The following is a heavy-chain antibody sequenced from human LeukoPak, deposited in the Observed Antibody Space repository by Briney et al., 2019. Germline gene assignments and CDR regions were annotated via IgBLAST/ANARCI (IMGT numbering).Heavy chain of an antibody. J-gene: IGHJ4*02. Sequence: VASVKVSCKASGYTFTSYGISWVRQAPGQGLEWMGWISGYNGNTKCAQKFQGRVTMTTETSTSTAYMELRSLRSDDTALYYCARVGFTIVRGAHDYWGQGTLITVSS. D-gene: IGHD3-10*01. V-gene: IGHV1-18*01. CDR2: ISGYNGNT. CDR3: ARVGFTIVRGAHDY. CDR1: GYTFTSYG.